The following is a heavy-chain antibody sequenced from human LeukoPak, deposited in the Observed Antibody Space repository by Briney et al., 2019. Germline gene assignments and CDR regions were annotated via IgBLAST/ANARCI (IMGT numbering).Heavy chain of an antibody. V-gene: IGHV3-74*01. CDR1: GFTFSSNW. CDR3: VRDLGGRSGH. J-gene: IGHJ4*02. CDR2: INEDGSTT. D-gene: IGHD1-26*01. Sequence: GGSLRLSCAASGFTFSSNWMHWVRQAPGKGLVWVSRINEDGSTTNYADSVKGRSTIFRDNAKNTLYLQMNSLRAEDTAVYYCVRDLGGRSGHWGQGNLVNVSS.